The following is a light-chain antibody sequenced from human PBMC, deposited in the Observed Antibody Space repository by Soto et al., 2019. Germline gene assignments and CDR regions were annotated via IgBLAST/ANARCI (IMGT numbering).Light chain of an antibody. CDR3: QQYNTYWT. Sequence: DIQMTQSPSTLSASVGDRVTITCRASQSIRSWLAWYQQKAGKAPKLLIHKASSLESGVPSRFSGSGSGTEFTLTISSLQPDDFETYYCQQYNTYWTFGPGTKVEIK. CDR1: QSIRSW. CDR2: KAS. J-gene: IGKJ1*01. V-gene: IGKV1-5*03.